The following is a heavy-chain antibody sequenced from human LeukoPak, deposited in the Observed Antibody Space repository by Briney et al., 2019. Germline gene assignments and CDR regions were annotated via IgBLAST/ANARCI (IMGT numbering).Heavy chain of an antibody. J-gene: IGHJ4*02. V-gene: IGHV4-39*07. D-gene: IGHD5-18*01. CDR1: GGSISSSSYY. CDR3: ARDRSSYGYSVDY. Sequence: SETLSLTCTVSGGSISSSSYYWGWIRQPPGKGLEWIGSIYYSGSTYYNPSLKSRVTIPVDTSKNQFSLKLSSVTAADTAVYYCARDRSSYGYSVDYWGQGTLVTVSS. CDR2: IYYSGST.